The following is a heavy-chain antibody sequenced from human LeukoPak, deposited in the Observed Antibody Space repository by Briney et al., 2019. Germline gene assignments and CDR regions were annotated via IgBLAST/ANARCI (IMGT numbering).Heavy chain of an antibody. CDR2: ISAYNGNT. CDR3: ARTEILTGYYSLDY. V-gene: IGHV1-18*01. Sequence: ASVKVSCKASGYTFTSYGISWVRQAPGQGLEWKGWISAYNGNTNYAQKLQGRVTMTTDTSTSTAYMELRSLRSDDTAVYYCARTEILTGYYSLDYWGQGTLVTVSS. D-gene: IGHD3-9*01. J-gene: IGHJ4*02. CDR1: GYTFTSYG.